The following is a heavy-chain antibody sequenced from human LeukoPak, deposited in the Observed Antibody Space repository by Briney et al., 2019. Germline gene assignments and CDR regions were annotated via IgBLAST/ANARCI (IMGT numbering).Heavy chain of an antibody. CDR1: GFTFSDYA. J-gene: IGHJ4*02. V-gene: IGHV3-30-3*01. Sequence: GGSLRLSCAASGFTFSDYAMHWVRQAPGKGLEWVAVISYDGSNKYYADSVKGRFTISRDNSKNTLYLQMNSLRAEDTAVYYCAREVRISGFDYWGQGTLVTVSS. D-gene: IGHD1-26*01. CDR3: AREVRISGFDY. CDR2: ISYDGSNK.